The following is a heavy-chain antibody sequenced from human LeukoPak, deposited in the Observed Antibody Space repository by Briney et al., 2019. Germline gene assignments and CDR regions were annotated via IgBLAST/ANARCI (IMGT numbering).Heavy chain of an antibody. CDR2: IHYGGSA. D-gene: IGHD1-26*01. CDR3: ARPGVGSGRYGAFDI. J-gene: IGHJ3*02. V-gene: IGHV4-4*02. CDR1: GGSISTTNW. Sequence: KPSGTLSLTCDVSGGSISTTNWWTWVRQPPGKGLEWIGEIHYGGSATYNPSLNSRVSISLDKSKNQFSLKLRSVTAADTAVYYCARPGVGSGRYGAFDIWGQGTMVTVSS.